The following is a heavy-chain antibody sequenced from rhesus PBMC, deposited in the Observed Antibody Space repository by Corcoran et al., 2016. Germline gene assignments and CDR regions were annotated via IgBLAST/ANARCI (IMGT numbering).Heavy chain of an antibody. CDR1: GFTFSSYW. J-gene: IGHJ4*01. CDR3: AKAEYCSGIYCYDEYYFDY. CDR2: INSGGGST. V-gene: IGHV3S42*01. D-gene: IGHD2-27*01. Sequence: EVQLVESGGGLAKPGGSLRLSCAASGFTFSSYWMNWVRQTPGKGLEGISAINSGGGSTYYANSVKGRFTISRDTSKNTFSLQMNSLRAEDTAVYYCAKAEYCSGIYCYDEYYFDYWGQGVLVTVSS.